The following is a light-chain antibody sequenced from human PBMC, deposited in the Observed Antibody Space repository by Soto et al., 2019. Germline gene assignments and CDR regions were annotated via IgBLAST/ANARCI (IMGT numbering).Light chain of an antibody. J-gene: IGKJ1*01. CDR2: DAS. V-gene: IGKV1-5*01. CDR3: QHYGGMWA. CDR1: QSITNR. Sequence: DIQMTQSPSTLSASVGDRVTISCRASQSITNRLAWYQQKPGKAPKVLIYDASNLESGVPSRFSGSGSWTEFILTISSLQPDDFATYWCQHYGGMWAFGQGTKLEIK.